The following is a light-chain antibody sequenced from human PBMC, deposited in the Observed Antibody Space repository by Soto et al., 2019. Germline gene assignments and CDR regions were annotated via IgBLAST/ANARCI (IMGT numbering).Light chain of an antibody. CDR3: QQRGNWPLT. J-gene: IGKJ5*01. V-gene: IGKV3-11*01. CDR2: DAA. CDR1: QSVSRY. Sequence: EIVLTQSPATLSVSPGDRATLSCRASQSVSRYLAWYQQKAGQAPRLVMYDAATRATGIPDRFSGSGYGTDFTLTISSLEPEDFAVYYCQQRGNWPLTFGQGTRLEIQ.